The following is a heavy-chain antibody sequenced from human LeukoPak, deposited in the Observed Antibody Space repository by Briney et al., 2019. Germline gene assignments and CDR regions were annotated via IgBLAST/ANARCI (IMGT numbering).Heavy chain of an antibody. CDR2: TCYRSKWYN. D-gene: IGHD3-10*01. V-gene: IGHV6-1*01. J-gene: IGHJ4*02. Sequence: SQTLSLTCAISGDSVSSNSAAWNWIRQSPSRGLEWLGRTCYRSKWYNDYAISVKGRIAINPDTSRNQFSLQLNSVTPEDTALYYCVRDVGFDFDYWGQGTLVTVSS. CDR3: VRDVGFDFDY. CDR1: GDSVSSNSAA.